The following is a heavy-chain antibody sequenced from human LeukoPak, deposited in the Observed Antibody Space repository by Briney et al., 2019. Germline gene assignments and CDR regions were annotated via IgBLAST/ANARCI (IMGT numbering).Heavy chain of an antibody. D-gene: IGHD4-23*01. V-gene: IGHV4-39*07. CDR2: IYYSGST. J-gene: IGHJ2*01. CDR3: VRLSVVSPHRYFDL. CDR1: GGSISSSSYY. Sequence: PSETLSLTCTVSGGSISSSSYYWGWIRQPPGKGLEWIGSIYYSGSTYYNPSLKSRVTISLDTSKNQFSLTLTSVTAADTAVYYCVRLSVVSPHRYFDLWGRGTLVTVSS.